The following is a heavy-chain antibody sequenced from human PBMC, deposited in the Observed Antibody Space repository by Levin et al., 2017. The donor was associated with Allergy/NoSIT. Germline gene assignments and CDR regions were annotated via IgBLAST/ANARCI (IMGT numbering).Heavy chain of an antibody. V-gene: IGHV1-69*06. Sequence: SVKVSCKASGGTFSSYAISWVRQAPGQGLEWMGGIIPIFGTANYAQKFQGRVTITADKSTSTAYMELSSLRSEDTAVYYCARTYYYGSGSYSHYYYYMDVWGKGTTVTVSS. CDR2: IIPIFGTA. CDR3: ARTYYYGSGSYSHYYYYMDV. D-gene: IGHD3-10*01. CDR1: GGTFSSYA. J-gene: IGHJ6*03.